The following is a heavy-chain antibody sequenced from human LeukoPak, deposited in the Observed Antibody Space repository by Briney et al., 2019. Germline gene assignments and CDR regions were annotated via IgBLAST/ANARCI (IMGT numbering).Heavy chain of an antibody. CDR1: GFTFSNYW. V-gene: IGHV3-74*01. CDR2: IYTDGSST. D-gene: IGHD1-14*01. J-gene: IGHJ4*02. Sequence: GGSLRLSCAASGFTFSNYWMHWVRQAPGKGLVWVSRIYTDGSSTNYADSVKGRFTISRDNAKNTLCLQMNSLRAEDTAVYYCARGASNRFDYWGQGTLVTVSS. CDR3: ARGASNRFDY.